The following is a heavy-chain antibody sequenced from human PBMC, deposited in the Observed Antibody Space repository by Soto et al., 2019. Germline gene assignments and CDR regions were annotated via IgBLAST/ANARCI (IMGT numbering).Heavy chain of an antibody. J-gene: IGHJ4*02. CDR3: ARDRSSSSPGDY. V-gene: IGHV1-69*08. CDR1: GGTFSSYT. CDR2: IIPILGIA. Sequence: QVQLVQSGAEVKKPGSSVKVSCKASGGTFSSYTISWVRQAPGQGLEWMGRIIPILGIANYAQKFQGRVTITADKSTRTAYMELSSLRSEDTAVYYCARDRSSSSPGDYWGQGTLVTVSS. D-gene: IGHD6-13*01.